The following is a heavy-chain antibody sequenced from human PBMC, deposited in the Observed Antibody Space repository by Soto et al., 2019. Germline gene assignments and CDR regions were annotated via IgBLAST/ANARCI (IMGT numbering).Heavy chain of an antibody. CDR2: INYSGST. D-gene: IGHD6-19*01. J-gene: IGHJ4*02. Sequence: SETLSLTCAVYGVSFSGYYWNWLRQPPGKGLEWIGYINYSGSTNYNPSLKSRVTISVDTSKNQFSLKLSSVTAADTAVYYCASSGGSGWYYYFDYWGQGTLVTVSS. CDR3: ASSGGSGWYYYFDY. CDR1: GVSFSGYY. V-gene: IGHV4-34*01.